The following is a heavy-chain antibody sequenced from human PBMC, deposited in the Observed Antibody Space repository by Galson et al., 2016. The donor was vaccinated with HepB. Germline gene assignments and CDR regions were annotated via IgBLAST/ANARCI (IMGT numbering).Heavy chain of an antibody. J-gene: IGHJ4*02. CDR2: TYYRSKWYS. CDR1: GDSVSSNSAA. Sequence: CAISGDSVSSNSAAWNWIRQSPSRGLEWLRRTYYRSKWYSDYAVSVESRITINPDTSKNQFSLQLNSVTPEDTAVYFCARAQWELTTGFDYWGQGTLVTVSS. V-gene: IGHV6-1*01. CDR3: ARAQWELTTGFDY. D-gene: IGHD1-26*01.